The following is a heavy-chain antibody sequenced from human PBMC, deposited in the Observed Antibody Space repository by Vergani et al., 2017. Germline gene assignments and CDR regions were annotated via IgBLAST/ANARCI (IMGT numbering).Heavy chain of an antibody. D-gene: IGHD2-15*01. J-gene: IGHJ4*02. CDR1: GGTFSSYA. CDR3: ARDPAVVVVAATDSLFDC. V-gene: IGHV1-69*18. CDR2: NIPIFGTA. Sequence: QVQLVQSGAEVKKPGSSVKVSCKASGGTFSSYAISWVRQAPGQGLEWMGRNIPIFGTANYAQKFQGRCTITADESTCTAYMELSSLRSADTAVYYCARDPAVVVVAATDSLFDCWGEGTLVTVSS.